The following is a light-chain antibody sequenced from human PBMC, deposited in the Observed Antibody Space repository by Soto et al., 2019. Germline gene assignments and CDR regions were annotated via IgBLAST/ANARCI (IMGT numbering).Light chain of an antibody. Sequence: QSALTQPASVYGSPGQSITISCTGTSSDVGAYNYVSWYQQHPGKAPKLIIYDVSNRPSGVSNRFSGSKSGNTASLSISGLQAEDEADFYCSSYTSSATYVFGTGTKVTVL. CDR3: SSYTSSATYV. CDR2: DVS. CDR1: SSDVGAYNY. J-gene: IGLJ1*01. V-gene: IGLV2-14*01.